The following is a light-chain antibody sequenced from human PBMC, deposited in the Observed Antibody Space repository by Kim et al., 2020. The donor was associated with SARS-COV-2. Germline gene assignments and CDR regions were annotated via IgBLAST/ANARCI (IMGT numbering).Light chain of an antibody. Sequence: EMVMTQSPATLSVSAGERATLSCRASQPVSSNLAWYQQKPGQAPRLLIYGASTRAAGIPARFSGSGSGTEFTLTISSLQSEDFAVYYCQQYNNWPPYTFGQGTKLEI. CDR2: GAS. V-gene: IGKV3-15*01. J-gene: IGKJ2*01. CDR3: QQYNNWPPYT. CDR1: QPVSSN.